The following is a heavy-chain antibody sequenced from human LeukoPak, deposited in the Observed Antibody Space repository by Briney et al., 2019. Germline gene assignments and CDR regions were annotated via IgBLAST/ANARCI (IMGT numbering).Heavy chain of an antibody. CDR2: MSHSGYP. D-gene: IGHD3-10*01. CDR1: GGSFSGYS. V-gene: IGHV4-34*01. J-gene: IGHJ4*02. CDR3: ARDGSGY. Sequence: SETLSLTCAVYGGSFSGYSWTWIRQPPGKGLEWIGEMSHSGYPNYNPSLKSRVAISVHTSKNQFSLKLSSVTAADTAVYYCARDGSGYWGQGTLVTVAS.